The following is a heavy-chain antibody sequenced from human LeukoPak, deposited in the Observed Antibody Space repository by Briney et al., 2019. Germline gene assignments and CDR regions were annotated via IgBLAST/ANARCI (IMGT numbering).Heavy chain of an antibody. D-gene: IGHD3-3*01. V-gene: IGHV3-30*18. CDR2: ISYDGSNK. Sequence: PGGSLRLSYAASGFTFSSYGMHWVRQAPGKGLEWVAVISYDGSNKYYADSVKGRFTISRDNSKNTLYLQMNSLRAEDTAVYYCAKDPSYSTNYDFWSVPHYYYYYMDVWGKGTTVTVSS. J-gene: IGHJ6*03. CDR1: GFTFSSYG. CDR3: AKDPSYSTNYDFWSVPHYYYYYMDV.